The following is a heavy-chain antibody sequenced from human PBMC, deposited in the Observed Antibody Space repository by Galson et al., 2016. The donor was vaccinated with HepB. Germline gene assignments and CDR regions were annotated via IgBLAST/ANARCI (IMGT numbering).Heavy chain of an antibody. V-gene: IGHV3-23*01. CDR1: GFTFRDYG. Sequence: SLRLSCAASGFTFRDYGMTWVRQAPGEGLEVVSSISRSGDSTDYADSVKGRFTISRDNSNNTLSLQMNSLTADDTAIYYCVQGSTAPAVWGKGTTVTVSS. CDR3: VQGSTAPAV. D-gene: IGHD2-2*01. J-gene: IGHJ6*04. CDR2: ISRSGDST.